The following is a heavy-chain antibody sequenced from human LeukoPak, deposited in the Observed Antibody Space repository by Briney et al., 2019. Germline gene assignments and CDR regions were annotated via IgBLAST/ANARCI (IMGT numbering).Heavy chain of an antibody. V-gene: IGHV4-59*01. Sequence: TSETLSLTCTVSGGSISSYYWSWIRQPPGKGLEWIGYIYYSGSTNYNPSLKSRVTISVDTSKNQFSLKLSSVTAADTAVYYCARAHTDGATYFRYWGLGAVVTVSS. CDR1: GGSISSYY. D-gene: IGHD2-15*01. CDR3: ARAHTDGATYFRY. J-gene: IGHJ4*02. CDR2: IYYSGST.